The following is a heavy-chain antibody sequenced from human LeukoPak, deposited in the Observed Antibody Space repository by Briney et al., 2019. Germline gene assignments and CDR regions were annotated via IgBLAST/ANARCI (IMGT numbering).Heavy chain of an antibody. D-gene: IGHD3-16*01. V-gene: IGHV4-59*11. Sequence: PLETLSLTCTVSGGSIGSHYWTWIRQTPGKGLEWMGYVYDMGGTKYNPSPKSRFTISVDTSKTPFSLRLSSVTAADTAVYYCARGGVLKSVDYWGQGALVTVSS. CDR1: GGSIGSHY. CDR3: ARGGVLKSVDY. CDR2: VYDMGGT. J-gene: IGHJ4*02.